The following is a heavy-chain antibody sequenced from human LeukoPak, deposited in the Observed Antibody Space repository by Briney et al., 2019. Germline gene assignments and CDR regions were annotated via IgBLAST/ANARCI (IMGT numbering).Heavy chain of an antibody. CDR2: ISYDGSNK. CDR3: ERDVSSAFDY. Sequence: GGSLRLSCAASGFTFRGYAMHWVRQAPGKGLEWVAVISYDGSNKYYADSVKGRFTISRDNSKNTLYLQMNSLRAEDTAVYYCERDVSSAFDYWGQGTLVTVSS. V-gene: IGHV3-30*01. CDR1: GFTFRGYA. D-gene: IGHD6-19*01. J-gene: IGHJ4*02.